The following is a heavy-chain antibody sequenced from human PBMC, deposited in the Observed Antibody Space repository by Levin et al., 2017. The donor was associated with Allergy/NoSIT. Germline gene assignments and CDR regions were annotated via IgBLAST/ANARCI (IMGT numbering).Heavy chain of an antibody. D-gene: IGHD3-10*01. CDR2: IVGSGGST. J-gene: IGHJ3*02. V-gene: IGHV3-23*01. CDR3: AKGKGAGKDAFDI. CDR1: GFTFSSYA. Sequence: GGSLRLSCAASGFTFSSYAMSWVRQAPGKGLEWVSTIVGSGGSTYYADSVKGRFTISRDNSKNTLYLQTNSLRADDTALYYCAKGKGAGKDAFDIWGQGTMVTVSS.